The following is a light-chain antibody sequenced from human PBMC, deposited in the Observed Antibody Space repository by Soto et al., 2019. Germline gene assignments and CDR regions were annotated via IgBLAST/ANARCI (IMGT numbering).Light chain of an antibody. CDR2: AAS. CDR3: QQHADWPLT. CDR1: RSVGTN. J-gene: IGKJ4*01. Sequence: EIVLTQSPATLSLSPGERATLSCRASRSVGTNLAWYQKKPGQAPGLLIYAASTRATGIPARFSGSGSGTDFTLTISSLEPEDFAVYYCQQHADWPLTFGGGTKVEI. V-gene: IGKV3-11*01.